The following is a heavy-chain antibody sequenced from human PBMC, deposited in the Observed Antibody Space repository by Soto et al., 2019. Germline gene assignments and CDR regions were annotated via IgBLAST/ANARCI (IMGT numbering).Heavy chain of an antibody. CDR3: AGHVVTSYGMDV. V-gene: IGHV5-10-1*03. D-gene: IGHD3-16*02. CDR1: GYSFTNYW. J-gene: IGHJ6*02. CDR2: IEPGESYT. Sequence: EVQLVQSGAEVTKPGESLRISCKAIGYSFTNYWISWVRQMPGKGLEWLGRIEPGESYTKYSPSFQGHVSISADKSISIAYLQWSSLKASDTATYYCAGHVVTSYGMDVWGQGTTVIVSS.